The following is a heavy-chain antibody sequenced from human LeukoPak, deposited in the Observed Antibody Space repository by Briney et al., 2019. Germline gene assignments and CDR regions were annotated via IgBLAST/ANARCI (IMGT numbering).Heavy chain of an antibody. J-gene: IGHJ4*02. CDR1: GFTFSGSA. CDR3: VKRGGGNNLFFDY. D-gene: IGHD1-20*01. CDR2: IRSKANSYAT. Sequence: PGGSLRLSCAASGFTFSGSAMHWVRQASGKGLEWVGRIRSKANSYATAYAASVKGRFTISRDDSKNTAYLQMNSLRVDDTAVYYCVKRGGGNNLFFDYWGQGIVITVSS. V-gene: IGHV3-73*01.